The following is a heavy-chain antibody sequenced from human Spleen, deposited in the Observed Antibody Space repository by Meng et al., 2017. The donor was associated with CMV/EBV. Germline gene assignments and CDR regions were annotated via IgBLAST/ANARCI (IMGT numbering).Heavy chain of an antibody. CDR3: AKYSAVGERLYYFDY. V-gene: IGHV3-23*01. J-gene: IGHJ4*02. CDR2: IGATAGGT. Sequence: GESLKISCAASGFIFSDHYMDWVRQAPGKGLEWVSSIGATAGGTYYADSVKGRFTISRDNAKNTLYLQMNSLRAEDTAVYYCAKYSAVGERLYYFDYWGQGTLVTVSS. D-gene: IGHD2-21*01. CDR1: GFIFSDHY.